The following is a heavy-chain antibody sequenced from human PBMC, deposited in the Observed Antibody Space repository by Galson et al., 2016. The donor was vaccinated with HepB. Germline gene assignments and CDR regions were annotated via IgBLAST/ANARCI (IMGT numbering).Heavy chain of an antibody. D-gene: IGHD6-19*01. CDR3: AKDHGHRWLKNWFDP. Sequence: SLRLSCAASGFTFGNYGMHWIRQAPGKGLEWVAVMSHDGSHIFYVDSVKGRFSISRDNSKNTLYLQMNSLRDEDTAVYYCAKDHGHRWLKNWFDPWGQGTLVTVSS. V-gene: IGHV3-30*18. CDR2: MSHDGSHI. J-gene: IGHJ5*02. CDR1: GFTFGNYG.